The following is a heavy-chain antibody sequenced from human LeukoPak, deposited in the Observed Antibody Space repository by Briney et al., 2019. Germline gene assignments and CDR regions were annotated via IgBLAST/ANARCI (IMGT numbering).Heavy chain of an antibody. J-gene: IGHJ3*02. CDR2: ISYDGSNK. CDR3: ARVVRGGSAAAFDI. V-gene: IGHV3-30-3*01. D-gene: IGHD3-10*01. Sequence: QPGMSLRLSCAASGFTFSSYAMHWARQAPGKGVEWAAVISYDGSNKYYANSVKGRFTITRNNSKNTLYLQMNSLRAEDTAVYYCARVVRGGSAAAFDIWGQGTMVTVSS. CDR1: GFTFSSYA.